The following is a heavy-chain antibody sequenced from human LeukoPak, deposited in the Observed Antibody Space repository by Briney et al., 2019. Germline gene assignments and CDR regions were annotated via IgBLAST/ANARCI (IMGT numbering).Heavy chain of an antibody. CDR3: ARQVWAYCGGDWYSHWFDP. CDR1: GGSISSSSYY. Sequence: SETLSLTCTVSGGSISSSSYYWGWIRQPPGKGLEWIGSIYYSGSTYYNPSLKSRVTISVDTSKNQFSLKLSSVTAADTAVYYCARQVWAYCGGDWYSHWFDPWGQGTLVTVSS. V-gene: IGHV4-39*01. D-gene: IGHD2-21*02. CDR2: IYYSGST. J-gene: IGHJ5*02.